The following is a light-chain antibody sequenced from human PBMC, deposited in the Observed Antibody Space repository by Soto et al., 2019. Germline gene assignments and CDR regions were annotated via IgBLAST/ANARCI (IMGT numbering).Light chain of an antibody. J-gene: IGLJ2*01. Sequence: QLVLTQSPSASASLGASVTLTCTLSSAHSDYAIAWHQQQPEKGPRYLMKVNSDGSPTKGDGIPNRFSGSSSGAELYLSISSPQSEDEADYYCQTWGPGTRVFGGGTKVTVL. V-gene: IGLV4-69*01. CDR3: QTWGPGTRV. CDR1: SAHSDYA. CDR2: VNSDGSP.